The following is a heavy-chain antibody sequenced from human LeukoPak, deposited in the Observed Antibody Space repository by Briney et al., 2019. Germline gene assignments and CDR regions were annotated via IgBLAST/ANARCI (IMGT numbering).Heavy chain of an antibody. CDR1: GFTFSSYG. CDR2: ISSSSTTI. V-gene: IGHV3-48*02. Sequence: PGGSLRLSCAASGFTFSSYGMHWVRQAPGKGLEWVSYISSSSTTIYYADSVKGRFTISRDNAKNSLYLQMNSLRDEDTAVYYCARDSGSSSWYYFDYWGQGTLVTVSS. J-gene: IGHJ4*02. CDR3: ARDSGSSSWYYFDY. D-gene: IGHD6-13*01.